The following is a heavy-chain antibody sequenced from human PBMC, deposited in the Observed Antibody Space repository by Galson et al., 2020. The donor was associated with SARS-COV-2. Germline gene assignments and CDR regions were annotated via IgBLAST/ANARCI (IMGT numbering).Heavy chain of an antibody. D-gene: IGHD3-22*01. CDR3: ARGYYDSSFDI. J-gene: IGHJ3*02. V-gene: IGHV4-30-4*07. Sequence: SETLSLTCAVSGGSISSGGYSWSWIRQPPGTGLEWIGYIYYSGSTYYNPSLKSRVTISVDTSKNQFSLKLSSVTAADTAVYYCARGYYDSSFDIWGQGTMVTVSS. CDR2: IYYSGST. CDR1: GGSISSGGYS.